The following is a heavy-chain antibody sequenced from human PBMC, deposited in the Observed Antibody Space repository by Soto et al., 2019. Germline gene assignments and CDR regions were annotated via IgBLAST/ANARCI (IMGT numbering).Heavy chain of an antibody. CDR2: IIPIFGTA. Sequence: SVKVSCKASGATFSSYAISWVRQAPGQGLEWMGGIIPIFGTANYAQKFQGSVTITADESTSTAYMELSSLRSEDTAVYYCARVDRENITFFGVVIVRESYGMDVRGQGTTVTVSS. CDR1: GATFSSYA. CDR3: ARVDRENITFFGVVIVRESYGMDV. J-gene: IGHJ6*02. V-gene: IGHV1-69*13. D-gene: IGHD3-3*01.